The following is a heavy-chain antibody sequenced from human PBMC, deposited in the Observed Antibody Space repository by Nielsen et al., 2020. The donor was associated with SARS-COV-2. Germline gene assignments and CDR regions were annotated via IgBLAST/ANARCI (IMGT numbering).Heavy chain of an antibody. D-gene: IGHD6-13*01. Sequence: SETLSLTCAVYGGSFSGYYWSWIRQPPGKGLEWIGELNHSGSTNYNPSLKSRVTISVDTSKNQFSLKLSSVTAADTAVYYCARDGMQLGMGYWGQGTLVTVSS. CDR1: GGSFSGYY. V-gene: IGHV4-34*01. CDR3: ARDGMQLGMGY. CDR2: LNHSGST. J-gene: IGHJ4*02.